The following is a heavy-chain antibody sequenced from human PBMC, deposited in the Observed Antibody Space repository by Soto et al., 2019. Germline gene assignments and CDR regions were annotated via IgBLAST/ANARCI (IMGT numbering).Heavy chain of an antibody. CDR1: GYTFTIYA. Sequence: ASVKVSCKASGYTFTIYAMHWVRQAPGQRLEWMGWINAGNGNTKYSQKFQGRVTITRDTSASTAYMELSSLRSEDTAVYYCARVTGYYYVDYWGQGTLVTVSS. V-gene: IGHV1-3*01. J-gene: IGHJ4*02. CDR2: INAGNGNT. D-gene: IGHD3-9*01. CDR3: ARVTGYYYVDY.